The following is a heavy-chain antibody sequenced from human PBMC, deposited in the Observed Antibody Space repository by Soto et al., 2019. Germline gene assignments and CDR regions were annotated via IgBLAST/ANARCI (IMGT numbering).Heavy chain of an antibody. J-gene: IGHJ5*02. CDR3: SRERSVIAAAGRGWFDT. CDR2: IIPIFGTA. V-gene: IGHV1-69*01. CDR1: GVTFSSYA. Sequence: HVQLVQSGAEVKKPGSSVKVSCKAYGVTFSSYAISWVRQDPGQGLEWMAGIIPIFGTANYAQKFQGRVTITEEESTSTAYMELSSLRSGDTPVYYCSRERSVIAAAGRGWFDTSCQGTLVKVSS. D-gene: IGHD6-13*01.